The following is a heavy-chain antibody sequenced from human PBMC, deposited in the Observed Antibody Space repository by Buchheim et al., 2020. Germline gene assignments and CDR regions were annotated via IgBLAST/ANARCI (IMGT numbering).Heavy chain of an antibody. J-gene: IGHJ4*02. D-gene: IGHD5/OR15-5a*01. V-gene: IGHV3-30*01. CDR2: VSNDGRDK. CDR3: ARDTSVSANYYFDY. Sequence: QVQLVESGGGVVQPGRSLTLSCATSTFFNNYAMHWVRQAPGKGLEWVAAVSNDGRDKHHADSVKGRFLISRDNSRNTIFLQMNSLRTEDTAVYYCARDTSVSANYYFDYWGQGTL. CDR1: TFFNNYA.